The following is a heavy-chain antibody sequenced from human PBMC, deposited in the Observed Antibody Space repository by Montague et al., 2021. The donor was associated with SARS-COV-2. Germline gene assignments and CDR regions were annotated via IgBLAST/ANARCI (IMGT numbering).Heavy chain of an antibody. J-gene: IGHJ5*02. CDR2: SNHSGST. CDR1: GGSFSGYY. CDR3: ARVRYYGSGPSLGKDP. Sequence: SETLSLTCAVYGGSFSGYYWSWIRQPPRKGMEWVGESNHSGSTNYNPTLKSRGTITVDTSKNQFSLQLSSVTAADTAVDYCARVRYYGSGPSLGKDPWGQGTPVTVSS. V-gene: IGHV4-34*01. D-gene: IGHD3-10*01.